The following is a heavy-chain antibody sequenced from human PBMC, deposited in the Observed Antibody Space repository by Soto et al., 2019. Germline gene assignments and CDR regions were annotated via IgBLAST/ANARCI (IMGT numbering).Heavy chain of an antibody. Sequence: SVKVSCKASGYTFTSYGISWVRQAPGQGLEWMGWIIAYNGNTNYAQKLQGRGTMTTDTSTSTAYMELRSLRSDDTAAYYCPRDIVVVPAAKGSPDNCFDPWGKGTLVTVSS. D-gene: IGHD2-2*01. CDR1: GYTFTSYG. J-gene: IGHJ5*02. V-gene: IGHV1-18*04. CDR2: IIAYNGNT. CDR3: PRDIVVVPAAKGSPDNCFDP.